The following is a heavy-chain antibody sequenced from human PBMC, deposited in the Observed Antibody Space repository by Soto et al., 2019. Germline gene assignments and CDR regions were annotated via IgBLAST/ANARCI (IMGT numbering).Heavy chain of an antibody. D-gene: IGHD5-18*01. CDR3: AAPRGSYGPRGWFDP. J-gene: IGHJ5*02. V-gene: IGHV1-69*01. CDR2: IIPIFGTA. Sequence: QVQLVESGAEVKKPGSSVKVSCKASGGTFSSYAISWVRQAPGQGLEWMGGIIPIFGTANYEQKFQGRVTITADESTSTDYMELSSLRSEETAVYYYAAPRGSYGPRGWFDPWGQGTLVTVSS. CDR1: GGTFSSYA.